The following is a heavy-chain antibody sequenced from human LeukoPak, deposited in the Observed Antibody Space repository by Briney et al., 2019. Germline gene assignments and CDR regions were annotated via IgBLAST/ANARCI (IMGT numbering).Heavy chain of an antibody. D-gene: IGHD4-17*01. J-gene: IGHJ5*02. V-gene: IGHV3-30*03. CDR3: ARHAAGDYADWFAP. Sequence: PGGSLRLSCAPSGFTFSRHGMHWVRQAPGKGLEWVAIISNDGSRKYYAHSVEGRFTISRDNSKNTLYLQMDSLRAEDTAVYYCARHAAGDYADWFAPCGQGTLVTVSS. CDR1: GFTFSRHG. CDR2: ISNDGSRK.